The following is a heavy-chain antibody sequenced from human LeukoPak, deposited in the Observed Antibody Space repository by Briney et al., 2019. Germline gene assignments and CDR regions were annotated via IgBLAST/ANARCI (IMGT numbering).Heavy chain of an antibody. D-gene: IGHD2-2*01. Sequence: LRLSCAASGFTFSSYAMHWVRQAPGKGLEWVAVISYDGSSKYYADSVKGRFTISRDNSKNTLYLQMNSLRAEDTAVYYCARAEWRYQLLVPYYYYGMDVWGQGTTVTVSS. V-gene: IGHV3-30*04. CDR1: GFTFSSYA. CDR2: ISYDGSSK. J-gene: IGHJ6*02. CDR3: ARAEWRYQLLVPYYYYGMDV.